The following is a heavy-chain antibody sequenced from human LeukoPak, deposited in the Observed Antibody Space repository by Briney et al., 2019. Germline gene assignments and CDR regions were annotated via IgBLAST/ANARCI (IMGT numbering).Heavy chain of an antibody. D-gene: IGHD5-12*01. CDR1: GFTFGDYG. CDR3: TRDRGYSGYALYDL. V-gene: IGHV3-49*04. J-gene: IGHJ4*02. Sequence: PGASLILSCTVSGFTFGDYGMSWVRQAPGKGLEWVGFIRDKSYSGATEYTASVKGRFTISTDDSKRLAHLQMNSLKIEDTAVYFCTRDRGYSGYALYDLWGQGTLVTVSS. CDR2: IRDKSYSGAT.